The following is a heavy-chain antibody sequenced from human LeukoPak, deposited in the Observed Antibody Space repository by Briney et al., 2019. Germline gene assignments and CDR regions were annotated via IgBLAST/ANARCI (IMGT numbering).Heavy chain of an antibody. CDR3: ARVAKHFRGGLSFYFMDV. CDR1: GGSISSYY. Sequence: SETLSLTCTVSGGSISSYYWSWIRQPPGKGLEWIGYIYYIGSTNYNPSLNSRVTISVDTSKKQFSLRLTSVIAADTAVYYCARVAKHFRGGLSFYFMDVWGIGTTVTISS. CDR2: IYYIGST. D-gene: IGHD3-10*01. J-gene: IGHJ6*03. V-gene: IGHV4-59*01.